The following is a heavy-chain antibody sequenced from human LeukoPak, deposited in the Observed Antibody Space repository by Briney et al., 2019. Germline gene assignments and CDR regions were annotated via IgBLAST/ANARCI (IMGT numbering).Heavy chain of an antibody. Sequence: GASVKVSCKTSGYTFTGQYLHWVRQAPGQGLEWMGWINPNSGGTKSAQKFQGRVTMTRDTSISTAYMELSRLRSDDTAVYYCAGSPPARRDSSGYYSHDAFDIWGQGTMVTVSS. CDR2: INPNSGGT. CDR3: AGSPPARRDSSGYYSHDAFDI. V-gene: IGHV1-2*02. J-gene: IGHJ3*02. D-gene: IGHD3-22*01. CDR1: GYTFTGQY.